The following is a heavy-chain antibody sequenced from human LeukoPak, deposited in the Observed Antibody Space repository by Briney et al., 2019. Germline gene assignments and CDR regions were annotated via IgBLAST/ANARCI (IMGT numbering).Heavy chain of an antibody. Sequence: AGGSLRLSCAASGFTFSNYWMSWVRQAPGKGLEWEANIKQDGSEKYYVDSVKGRFTISRDNAKNSLYLQMNSLRAEDTAVYYCARGAAPADYWGQGTLVTVSS. V-gene: IGHV3-7*01. CDR1: GFTFSNYW. D-gene: IGHD6-13*01. J-gene: IGHJ4*02. CDR3: ARGAAPADY. CDR2: IKQDGSEK.